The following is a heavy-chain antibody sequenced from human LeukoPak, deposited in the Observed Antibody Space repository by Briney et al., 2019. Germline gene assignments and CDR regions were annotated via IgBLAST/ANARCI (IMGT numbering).Heavy chain of an antibody. D-gene: IGHD4/OR15-4a*01. CDR2: IGNDGSGV. Sequence: GGSLRLSCAASGFTFSDYWMHWVRQAPGKGLVWVSVIGNDGSGVVYADSVKGRFTVSRDNAKNMVYLQMNSLRVEDTAVYYCSRALTYRIDVGGEGTKVTVSS. V-gene: IGHV3-74*01. CDR1: GFTFSDYW. J-gene: IGHJ6*04. CDR3: SRALTYRIDV.